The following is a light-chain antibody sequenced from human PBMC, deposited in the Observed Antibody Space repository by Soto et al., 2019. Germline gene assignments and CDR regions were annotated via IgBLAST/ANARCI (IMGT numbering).Light chain of an antibody. CDR2: GAS. V-gene: IGKV3-20*01. CDR3: HQYGSSPWT. Sequence: EIVLTQSPGTLSLSPGERATLSRRASESVASNYLAWYQHKPGQAPRLLFFGASNRATGIPDRFSGSGSGTDFTLTISRLEPEDFAVYYCHQYGSSPWTLGQGTKVDIK. J-gene: IGKJ1*01. CDR1: ESVASNY.